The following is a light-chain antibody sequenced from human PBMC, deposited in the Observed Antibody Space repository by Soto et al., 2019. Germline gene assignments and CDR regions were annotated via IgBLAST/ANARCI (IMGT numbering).Light chain of an antibody. Sequence: QSVLTQPPSASGTPGQRVTISCSGSSSNIGTNTVNWYLQLPGTAPKLLMYNNNQRPSGVPERFSGSKSGTSASLAIGGLQSEDEADYYCVAWDDSLDGFYVFGSGTKVPVL. CDR2: NNN. V-gene: IGLV1-44*01. CDR3: VAWDDSLDGFYV. J-gene: IGLJ1*01. CDR1: SSNIGTNT.